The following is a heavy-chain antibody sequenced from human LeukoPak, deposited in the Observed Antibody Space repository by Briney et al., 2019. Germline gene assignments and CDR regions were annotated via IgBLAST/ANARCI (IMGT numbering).Heavy chain of an antibody. D-gene: IGHD2-21*01. CDR2: IYTSGST. CDR1: GGSISSGSYY. Sequence: SETLSLTCTVSGGSISSGSYYWSWIRQSAGKGLEWIGRIYTSGSTNYNPSLKSRVTISVDTSKNQFSLKLSSVTAADTAVYYCARDYCGGDCYLDNWFDPWAREPWSPSPQ. V-gene: IGHV4-61*02. J-gene: IGHJ5*02. CDR3: ARDYCGGDCYLDNWFDP.